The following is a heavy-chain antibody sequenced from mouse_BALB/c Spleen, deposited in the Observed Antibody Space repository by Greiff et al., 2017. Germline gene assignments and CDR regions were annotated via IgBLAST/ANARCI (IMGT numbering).Heavy chain of an antibody. CDR2: IYPGNSDT. V-gene: IGHV1-5*01. Sequence: VQLKESGTVLARPGASVKMSCKASGYSFTSYWMHWVKQRPGQGLEWIGAIYPGNSDTSYNQKFKGKAKLTAVTSASTAYMELSSLTNEDSAVYYCTRSFHYYGYGYFDVWGAGTTVTVSS. CDR1: GYSFTSYW. CDR3: TRSFHYYGYGYFDV. D-gene: IGHD1-2*01. J-gene: IGHJ1*01.